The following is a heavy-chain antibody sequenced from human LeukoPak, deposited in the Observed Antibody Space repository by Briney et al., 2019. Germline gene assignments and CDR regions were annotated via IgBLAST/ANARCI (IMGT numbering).Heavy chain of an antibody. D-gene: IGHD6-19*01. J-gene: IGHJ6*02. V-gene: IGHV1-18*01. Sequence: ASVKVSCKASGYTFTSYGISWVRQAPGQGLEWMGWISAYNGNTNYAQKLQGRVTMTTDTSTSTAYMELRSLRSDDTAVYYCARDRVAGTSPYYYGMDVWGQGTTVTVSS. CDR1: GYTFTSYG. CDR3: ARDRVAGTSPYYYGMDV. CDR2: ISAYNGNT.